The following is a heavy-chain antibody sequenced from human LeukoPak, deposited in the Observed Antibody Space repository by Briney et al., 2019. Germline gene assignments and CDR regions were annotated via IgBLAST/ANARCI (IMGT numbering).Heavy chain of an antibody. CDR3: ARRGYDILTGYSPFDY. D-gene: IGHD3-9*01. CDR1: GGSISSSSYY. Sequence: PSETLSLTCTVSGGSISSSSYYWGWIRQPRGKGLEWIGSIYYGGSTYYNPFLKSRVTISVDTSKNQFSLKLSSVTAADTAVYYCARRGYDILTGYSPFDYCGQGTLVTVSS. J-gene: IGHJ4*02. V-gene: IGHV4-39*01. CDR2: IYYGGST.